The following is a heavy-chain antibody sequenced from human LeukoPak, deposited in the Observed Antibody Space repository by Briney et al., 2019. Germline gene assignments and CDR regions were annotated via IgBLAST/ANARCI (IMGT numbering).Heavy chain of an antibody. J-gene: IGHJ4*02. D-gene: IGHD6-19*01. CDR1: GFTFSTYW. V-gene: IGHV3-7*04. CDR3: ARDSSGSVDN. Sequence: GGSLRLSCEASGFTFSTYWMAWVRQAPGKGLEWVANIKEDASDKNYVESVKGRVTISRDNDKNSLYLQMNSLRAEDTDVYHCARDSSGSVDNWGQGTMVAVCS. CDR2: IKEDASDK.